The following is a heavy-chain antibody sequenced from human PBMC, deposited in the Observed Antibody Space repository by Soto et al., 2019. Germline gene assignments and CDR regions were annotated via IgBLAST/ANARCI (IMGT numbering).Heavy chain of an antibody. CDR1: GFVFGDYA. V-gene: IGHV3-49*04. J-gene: IGHJ6*02. D-gene: IGHD2-2*01. CDR3: TRGGIDVVVTAAQGFFYYGMDV. CDR2: IRSETFGGTA. Sequence: GGSLRLSCITSGFVFGDYAMIWVRQAPGKGLEWVAFIRSETFGGTADYAASVKGRFTVSRDDSKRITYLQMSSLKSEDTAVYFCTRGGIDVVVTAAQGFFYYGMDVWGQGTTVPVYS.